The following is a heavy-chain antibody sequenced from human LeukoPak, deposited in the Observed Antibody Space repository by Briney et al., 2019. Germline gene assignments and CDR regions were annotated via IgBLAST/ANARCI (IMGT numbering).Heavy chain of an antibody. Sequence: SETLSLTCTVSGGSISTYYWSWIRQPPGEGLEWIGYIYYTGSTNYNPSLKSRVTISVDTSKNQFSLKLSSVTAADTAVYYCARVDYDFWSGYYAMPYYFDYWGQGTLVTVSS. CDR2: IYYTGST. CDR3: ARVDYDFWSGYYAMPYYFDY. CDR1: GGSISTYY. D-gene: IGHD3-3*01. V-gene: IGHV4-59*01. J-gene: IGHJ4*02.